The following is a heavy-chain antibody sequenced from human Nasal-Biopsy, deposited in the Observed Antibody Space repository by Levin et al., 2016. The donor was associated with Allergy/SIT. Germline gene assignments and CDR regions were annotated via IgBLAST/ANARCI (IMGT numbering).Heavy chain of an antibody. V-gene: IGHV3-23*01. CDR3: AKIPYPAYRDISYSWLPDL. D-gene: IGHD3-16*01. Sequence: ETLSLTCAVSGDSINTYNWWSWVRQAPGKGLEWVSAISASEITTYYADSVKGRFTISRDNSKNTVYLQMHSLRAEDTSVYYCAKIPYPAYRDISYSWLPDLWGQGTLVTVSS. CDR2: ISASEITT. CDR1: GDSINTYN. J-gene: IGHJ5*02.